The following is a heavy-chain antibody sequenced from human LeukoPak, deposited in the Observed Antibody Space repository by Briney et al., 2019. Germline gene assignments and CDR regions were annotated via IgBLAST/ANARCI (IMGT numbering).Heavy chain of an antibody. CDR1: GGSFSGYY. J-gene: IGHJ5*02. D-gene: IGHD2-2*01. CDR2: INHSGST. CDR3: ARAPGVVVVPAANNWFDP. Sequence: SETLSLTRAVYGGSFSGYYWSWIRQPPGKGLEWIGEINHSGSTNYNPSLKSRVTISVDTSKNQFSLKLSSVTAADTAVYYCARAPGVVVVPAANNWFDPWGQGTLVTVSS. V-gene: IGHV4-34*01.